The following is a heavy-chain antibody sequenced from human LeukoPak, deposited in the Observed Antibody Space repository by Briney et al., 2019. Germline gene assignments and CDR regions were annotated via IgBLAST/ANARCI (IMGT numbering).Heavy chain of an antibody. CDR3: ASGYSYGYYYYYYMDV. D-gene: IGHD5-18*01. CDR1: SVSLTNYY. J-gene: IGHJ6*03. V-gene: IGHV4-59*12. CDR2: IFFSGTT. Sequence: PSETRSLTCTVSSVSLTNYYWSWIRQPPGKGLEWIGYIFFSGTTNYNPSLKSRVTISVDTSKNQFSLKLSSATAADTAVYYCASGYSYGYYYYYYMDVWGKGTTVTVSS.